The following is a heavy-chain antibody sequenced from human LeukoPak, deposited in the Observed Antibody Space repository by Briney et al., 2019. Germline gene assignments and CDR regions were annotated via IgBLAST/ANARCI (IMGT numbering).Heavy chain of an antibody. CDR1: GFTFSSYS. V-gene: IGHV3-48*02. Sequence: GGSLRLSCAASGFTFSSYSMNWVRQAPGKGLEWVSYISSTSGTIYYADSVKGRFTISRDNAKNSLYLQMNSLRDEDTAVYYCAPTGTGSGYPFDYWGQGTLVTVSS. J-gene: IGHJ4*02. D-gene: IGHD3-10*01. CDR3: APTGTGSGYPFDY. CDR2: ISSTSGTI.